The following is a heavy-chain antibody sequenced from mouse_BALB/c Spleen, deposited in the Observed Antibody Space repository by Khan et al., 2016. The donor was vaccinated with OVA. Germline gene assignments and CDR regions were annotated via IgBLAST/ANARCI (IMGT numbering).Heavy chain of an antibody. CDR2: INPNNGGT. CDR1: GYTFTSFY. D-gene: IGHD1-1*01. Sequence: QVQLKQSGAELVKPGASVKLSCKASGYTFTSFYMYWVKQRPGQGLEWIGEINPNNGGTNVNEKFKSKATLTVAKSSSTAYMELSSLKSEDTAVYYCTRGVYGSPFAYWGQGTLVTVSA. V-gene: IGHV1S81*02. J-gene: IGHJ3*01. CDR3: TRGVYGSPFAY.